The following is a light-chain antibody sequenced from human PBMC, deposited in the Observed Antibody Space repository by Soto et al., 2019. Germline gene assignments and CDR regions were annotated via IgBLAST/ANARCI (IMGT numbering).Light chain of an antibody. Sequence: QSVLTQPPSASGTPGQSVTISCSGSSINIGLNDVYWYLQLPGTAPKLLIDSNNYRPSGIPDRFSGSKSGTSGTLDITGLQTGDEADYYCATWDGSLPGEVFGGGTKVTVL. CDR2: SNN. CDR1: SINIGLND. V-gene: IGLV1-44*01. CDR3: ATWDGSLPGEV. J-gene: IGLJ2*01.